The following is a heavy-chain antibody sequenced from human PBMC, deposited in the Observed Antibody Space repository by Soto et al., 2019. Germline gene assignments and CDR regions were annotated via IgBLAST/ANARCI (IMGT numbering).Heavy chain of an antibody. CDR2: ISGSGAYT. J-gene: IGHJ4*02. CDR3: ARDRHPYSTKYYFDY. D-gene: IGHD2-2*01. Sequence: LRLSCAASGFTFSTYAMNWVRQPPGKGLEWVSSISGSGAYTYYADSVQGRFTISRDNSKNTLNLQMNSLRAEDTAVYYCARDRHPYSTKYYFDYWGQGTLVTVSS. V-gene: IGHV3-23*01. CDR1: GFTFSTYA.